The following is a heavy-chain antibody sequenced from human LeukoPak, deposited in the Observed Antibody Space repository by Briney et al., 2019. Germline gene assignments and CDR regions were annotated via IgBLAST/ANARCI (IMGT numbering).Heavy chain of an antibody. CDR2: IFYNGIT. D-gene: IGHD6-19*01. V-gene: IGHV4-59*01. CDR1: GDSMSRYY. J-gene: IGHJ4*02. Sequence: PSETLSLTCFVSGDSMSRYYWSWIRQPPGKGLEWVGYIFYNGITNYNPSLASRVSISIDTSKNQFSLRLRSVTAADTATYYCARDRGSGWEPFDSWGQGTLVTVSS. CDR3: ARDRGSGWEPFDS.